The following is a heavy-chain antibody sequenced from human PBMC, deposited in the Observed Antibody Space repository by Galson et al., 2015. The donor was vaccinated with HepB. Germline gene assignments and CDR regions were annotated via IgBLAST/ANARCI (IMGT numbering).Heavy chain of an antibody. CDR3: ASGGYEFLDAFDI. D-gene: IGHD5-12*01. J-gene: IGHJ3*02. Sequence: SLRLSCAASGFTFSDYYMCWIRQAPGKGLEWVSYISSSSSYTNYADSVKGRFTISRDNAKNSLYLQMNSLRAEDTAVYYCASGGYEFLDAFDIWGHGTMVTVSS. CDR2: ISSSSSYT. CDR1: GFTFSDYY. V-gene: IGHV3-11*06.